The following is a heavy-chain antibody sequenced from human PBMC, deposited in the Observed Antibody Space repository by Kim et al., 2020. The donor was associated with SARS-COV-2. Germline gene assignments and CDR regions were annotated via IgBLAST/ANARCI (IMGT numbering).Heavy chain of an antibody. CDR2: ISSSSSYI. CDR1: GFTFSSYS. CDR3: ARVDRWELPLPGVLWYFDL. Sequence: GGSLRLSCAASGFTFSSYSMNWVRQAPGKGLEWVSSISSSSSYIYYADSVKGRFTISRDNAKNSLYLQMNSLRAEDTAVYYCARVDRWELPLPGVLWYFDLWGRGTLVTVSS. V-gene: IGHV3-21*01. J-gene: IGHJ2*01. D-gene: IGHD1-26*01.